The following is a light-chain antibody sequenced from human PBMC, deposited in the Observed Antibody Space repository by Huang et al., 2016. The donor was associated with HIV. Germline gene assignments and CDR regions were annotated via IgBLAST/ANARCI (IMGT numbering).Light chain of an antibody. CDR3: QKYNKAPFT. CDR1: QDISNY. J-gene: IGKJ3*01. V-gene: IGKV1-27*01. Sequence: DIQMTQSPSSLSASVGDRVTITCRASQDISNYVAWYQQQAGKPPKVLNYAASTLQAGVESRFNGSGSGTDYTLTISSLQPEDVAIYYCQKYNKAPFTFGPGTKVEIK. CDR2: AAS.